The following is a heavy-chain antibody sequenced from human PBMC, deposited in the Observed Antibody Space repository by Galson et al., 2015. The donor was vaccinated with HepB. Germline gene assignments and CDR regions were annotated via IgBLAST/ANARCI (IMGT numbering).Heavy chain of an antibody. V-gene: IGHV1-18*01. D-gene: IGHD3-3*01. Sequence: SVKVSCKASGYTFTSYGISWVRQAPGQGLEWMGWISAYNGNTNYAQKLRGRVTMTTDTSTSTAYMELRSLRSDDTAVYYCAREGPYYDFWSGYGYYYYYYMDVWGKGTTVTVSS. CDR1: GYTFTSYG. CDR2: ISAYNGNT. CDR3: AREGPYYDFWSGYGYYYYYYMDV. J-gene: IGHJ6*03.